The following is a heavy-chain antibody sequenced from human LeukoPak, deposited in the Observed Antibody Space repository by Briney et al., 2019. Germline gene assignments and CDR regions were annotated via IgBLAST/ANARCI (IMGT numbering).Heavy chain of an antibody. CDR2: ISAFNGNT. J-gene: IGHJ4*02. Sequence: ASVKVSCKASGYTFTSYGISWVRRAPRQGLEWMGWISAFNGNTNYAQKLQGRVTMTTNTSTSTAYMELRSLRSDDTAVYYCARETYNWNYDYWGQGTLVTVSS. CDR3: ARETYNWNYDY. D-gene: IGHD1-7*01. V-gene: IGHV1-18*01. CDR1: GYTFTSYG.